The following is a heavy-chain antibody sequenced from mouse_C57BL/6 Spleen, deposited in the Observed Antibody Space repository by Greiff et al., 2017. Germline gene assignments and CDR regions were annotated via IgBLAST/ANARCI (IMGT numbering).Heavy chain of an antibody. J-gene: IGHJ3*01. Sequence: DVHLVESGGGLVKPGGSLKLSCAASGFTFSSYTMSWVRQTPEKRLEWVATISGGGGNTYYPDSVKGRFTISRDNAKNTLYLQMSSLRSEDTALYYCARQGTTVVDPFAYWGQGTLVTVSA. CDR3: ARQGTTVVDPFAY. CDR2: ISGGGGNT. V-gene: IGHV5-9*01. D-gene: IGHD1-1*01. CDR1: GFTFSSYT.